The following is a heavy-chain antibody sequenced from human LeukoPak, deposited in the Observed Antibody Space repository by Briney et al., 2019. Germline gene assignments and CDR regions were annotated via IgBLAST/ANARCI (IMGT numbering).Heavy chain of an antibody. CDR3: ARGGIAARPNWFDP. Sequence: GGSLRLSCAASGFTFDDYAMHWVRQAPGKGLEWVSGISWNSGSIGYADSVKGRFTISRDNAKNSLYLQMNSLRAEDTAVYYCARGGIAARPNWFDPWGQGTLVTVSS. CDR2: ISWNSGSI. V-gene: IGHV3-9*01. J-gene: IGHJ5*02. CDR1: GFTFDDYA. D-gene: IGHD6-6*01.